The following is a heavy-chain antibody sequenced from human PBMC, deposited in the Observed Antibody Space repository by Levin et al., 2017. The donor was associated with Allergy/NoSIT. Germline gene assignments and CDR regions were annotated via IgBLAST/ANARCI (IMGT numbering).Heavy chain of an antibody. D-gene: IGHD4-17*01. CDR1: GGSISSHY. Sequence: SQTLSLTCTVSGGSISSHYWSWIRQPPGKGLEWIGYGSYSGNTKYNPSLQSRVTISVDTSKNLFSLKLTSVTAADTAVYYCARRNYGDYDHYFIYWGQGTLVTVSS. J-gene: IGHJ4*02. CDR3: ARRNYGDYDHYFIY. CDR2: GSYSGNT. V-gene: IGHV4-59*11.